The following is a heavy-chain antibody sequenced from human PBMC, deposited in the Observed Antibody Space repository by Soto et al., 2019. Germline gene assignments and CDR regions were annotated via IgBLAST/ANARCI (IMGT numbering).Heavy chain of an antibody. CDR2: IYYSGST. V-gene: IGHV4-31*03. CDR3: ARSVTVTTVRRGLGMDV. D-gene: IGHD4-17*01. J-gene: IGHJ6*02. CDR1: GGSISSGGYY. Sequence: QVQLQESGPGLVKPSQTLSLTCTVSGGSISSGGYYWSWIRQHPGKGLEWIGYIYYSGSTYYNPSLKSRVTISVDTSKNQFSLKLSSVTAADTAVYYCARSVTVTTVRRGLGMDVWGQGTTVTVSS.